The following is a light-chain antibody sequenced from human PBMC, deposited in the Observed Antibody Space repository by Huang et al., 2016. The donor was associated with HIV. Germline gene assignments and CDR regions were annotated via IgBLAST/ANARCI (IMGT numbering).Light chain of an antibody. CDR1: QSISSK. J-gene: IGKJ3*01. V-gene: IGKV3-15*01. CDR3: QQYNNWPFT. Sequence: ERVMTQSPVTLSVSPGERATFACRASQSISSKLAWYQQKPGQAPRLLIYGASTMATGIPARFSGSGSGTEFTLTISRLQSEDFAVYYCQQYNNWPFTFGPGTRVDIK. CDR2: GAS.